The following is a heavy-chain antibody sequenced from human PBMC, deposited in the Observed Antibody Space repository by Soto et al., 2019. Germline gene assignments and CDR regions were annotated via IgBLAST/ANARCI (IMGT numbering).Heavy chain of an antibody. CDR3: ARDKGRVAPPMNYYYYGMDV. D-gene: IGHD3-10*01. Sequence: GGSLRLSCAASGFTFSSYSMNWVRQAPGKGLEWVSYISSSSSTIYYADSVKGRFTISRDNAKNSLYLQMNSLRDEDTAVYYCARDKGRVAPPMNYYYYGMDVWGQGTMVTVSS. J-gene: IGHJ6*02. CDR1: GFTFSSYS. V-gene: IGHV3-48*02. CDR2: ISSSSSTI.